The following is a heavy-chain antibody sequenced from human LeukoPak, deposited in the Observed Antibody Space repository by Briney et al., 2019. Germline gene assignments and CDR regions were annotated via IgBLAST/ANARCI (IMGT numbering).Heavy chain of an antibody. CDR2: IIPIFGTA. J-gene: IGHJ4*02. D-gene: IGHD6-13*01. V-gene: IGHV1-69*06. Sequence: ASVKVSCKASGGTFSSYAISWVRQAPGKGLEWMGGIIPIFGTANYAQKFQGRVTITADKSTSTAYMELSSLRSEDTAVYYCARDGSSWYPLDYWGQGTLVTVSS. CDR1: GGTFSSYA. CDR3: ARDGSSWYPLDY.